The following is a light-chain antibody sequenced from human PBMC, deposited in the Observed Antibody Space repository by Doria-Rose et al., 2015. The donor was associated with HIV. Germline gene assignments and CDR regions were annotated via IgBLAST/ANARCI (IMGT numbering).Light chain of an antibody. CDR3: QQYYDTPS. CDR1: QSLLYTPKNY. Sequence: DIQVTQSPESLGMSLGERATLNCKSIQSLLYTPKNYLAWYQQKPGQPPKLLIYWASTRQSGVPAQFSGSGSGTDFTLTISSLEAEDVAVYYCQQYYDTPSFGPGTTVDIK. J-gene: IGKJ3*01. CDR2: WAS. V-gene: IGKV4-1*01.